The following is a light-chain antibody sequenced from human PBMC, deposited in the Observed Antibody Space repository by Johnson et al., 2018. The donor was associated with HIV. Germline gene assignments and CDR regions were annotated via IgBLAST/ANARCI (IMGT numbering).Light chain of an antibody. J-gene: IGLJ1*01. CDR1: SSNIGNNY. CDR3: GTWGTSLSAGV. V-gene: IGLV1-51*01. CDR2: DNN. Sequence: QAVLTQPPSVSAAPGQTVTISCSGSSSNIGNNYVSWYQQLPGTAPKLLIYDNNKRPSGIPDRFSGSKSGTSATLGITGLQTGDEADYYCGTWGTSLSAGVFGPGTKVSVL.